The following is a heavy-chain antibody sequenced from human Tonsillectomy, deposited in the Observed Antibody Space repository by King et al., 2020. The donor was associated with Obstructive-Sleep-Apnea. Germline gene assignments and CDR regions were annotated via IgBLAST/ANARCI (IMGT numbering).Heavy chain of an antibody. CDR2: ISSSSSYI. Sequence: EVQLVESGGGLVKPGESLRLSCAASGFTFSSYSMNWVRQAPGKGLEGVSSISSSSSYIYYADSVKGRFTISRDNAKNSLFLQMNSLRAEDTAVYYCAGGYSSGWYVGVPHTYYSYGMDVWGQGTTVTVSS. CDR3: AGGYSSGWYVGVPHTYYSYGMDV. CDR1: GFTFSSYS. J-gene: IGHJ6*02. V-gene: IGHV3-21*01. D-gene: IGHD6-19*01.